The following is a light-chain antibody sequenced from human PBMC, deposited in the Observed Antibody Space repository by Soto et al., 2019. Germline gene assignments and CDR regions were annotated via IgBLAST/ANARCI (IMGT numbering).Light chain of an antibody. CDR3: QQYNNWPLT. Sequence: EIVMTQSPATLSVSPGERATLSCRASQNINNNLAWYQQKPGQGPRLLIYGASSRATGIPARFSGSGSGTGFTLTISSLQSEDFAIYYCQQYNNWPLTFRGGTKVEIK. V-gene: IGKV3-15*01. J-gene: IGKJ4*01. CDR1: QNINNN. CDR2: GAS.